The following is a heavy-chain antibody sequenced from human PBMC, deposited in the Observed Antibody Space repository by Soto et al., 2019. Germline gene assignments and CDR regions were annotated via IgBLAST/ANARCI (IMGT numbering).Heavy chain of an antibody. CDR2: ISGSGGST. V-gene: IGHV3-23*01. J-gene: IGHJ6*02. CDR1: GFTFSSYA. Sequence: GGSLRLSCAASGFTFSSYAMSWVRQAPGKGLEWVSAISGSGGSTYYADSVKGRFTISRDNSKNTLYLQMNSLRAEDTAVYYCAREDIVVVPAAPPLYYYYGMDVWGQGTTVTVSS. CDR3: AREDIVVVPAAPPLYYYYGMDV. D-gene: IGHD2-2*01.